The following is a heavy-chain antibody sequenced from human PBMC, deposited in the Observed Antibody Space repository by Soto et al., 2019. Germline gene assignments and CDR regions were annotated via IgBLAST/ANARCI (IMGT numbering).Heavy chain of an antibody. D-gene: IGHD7-27*01. CDR2: ISSSGGST. V-gene: IGHV3-23*01. CDR1: GFTFSSYP. CDR3: AKGWGDY. Sequence: EVQLLESGGGLVQPGGSLRLSCAASGFTFSSYPMSWVRQGPGKGLEWVSGISSSGGSTVYADSVKGRFTISRDNFKNTLYLQMNRLRAEDTAVYCWAKGWGDYWGQGTPVTVSS. J-gene: IGHJ4*02.